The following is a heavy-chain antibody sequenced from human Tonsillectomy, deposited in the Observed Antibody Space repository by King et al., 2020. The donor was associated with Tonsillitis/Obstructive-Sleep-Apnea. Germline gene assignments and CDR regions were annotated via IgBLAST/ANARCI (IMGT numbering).Heavy chain of an antibody. V-gene: IGHV3-73*01. CDR2: VRRKAENFAT. Sequence: VQLVESGGGLVQPGGSLKLSCAASGFTFSDSHMHWVRQAPGKGLEWVGHVRRKAENFATAYAASVKGRFTISRDESKDTLYLEMNSLKIEDTAVYYCSRQTNSCHDFWGQGTRVTVS. CDR3: SRQTNSCHDF. CDR1: GFTFSDSH. D-gene: IGHD4-11*01. J-gene: IGHJ4*02.